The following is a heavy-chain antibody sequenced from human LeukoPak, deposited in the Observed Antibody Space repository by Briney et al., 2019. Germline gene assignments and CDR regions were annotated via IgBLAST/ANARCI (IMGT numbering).Heavy chain of an antibody. J-gene: IGHJ3*02. Sequence: GGSLRLSCAASGFPFSSYSMNWVRQAPGEGLEWVSYISSSRTTSYADSVKGRFTISRDNAKNSLYLQMNSLRAEDTAVYYCARGIAPRGDAFDIWGQGTMVTVSS. V-gene: IGHV3-48*01. D-gene: IGHD2/OR15-2a*01. CDR1: GFPFSSYS. CDR3: ARGIAPRGDAFDI. CDR2: ISSSRTT.